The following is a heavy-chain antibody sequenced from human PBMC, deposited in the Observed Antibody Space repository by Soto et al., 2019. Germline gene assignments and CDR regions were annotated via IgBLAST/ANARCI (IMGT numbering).Heavy chain of an antibody. D-gene: IGHD6-13*01. CDR1: GGTFSSYA. CDR3: ARDGTSEAGRIDY. CDR2: INPSGGSA. V-gene: IGHV1-46*01. Sequence: ASLKVSCNASGGTFSSYAISWVLQAPGQGLEWMGIINPSGGSASYAQKFQGRVTMTRDTSTSTVYMELSSLRSEDTAVYYCARDGTSEAGRIDYWGQGTLVTVSS. J-gene: IGHJ4*02.